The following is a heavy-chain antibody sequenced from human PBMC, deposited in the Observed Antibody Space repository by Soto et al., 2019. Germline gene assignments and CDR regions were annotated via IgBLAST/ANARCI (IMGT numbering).Heavy chain of an antibody. J-gene: IGHJ4*02. CDR2: INPRGGTT. CDR3: APSRVNSDYVSNGDYYS. Sequence: QVQLVQSGAELKKPGASVKVSCKASGYTFSFTNYYMYWVRQAPGQGLEWMAIINPRGGTTLYAQRFQSRATKTRYTSTSTVYVELSSQRSEHTAVYYCAPSRVNSDYVSNGDYYSWGQGTLVTVSS. D-gene: IGHD3-16*01. CDR1: GYTFSFTNYY. V-gene: IGHV1-46*01.